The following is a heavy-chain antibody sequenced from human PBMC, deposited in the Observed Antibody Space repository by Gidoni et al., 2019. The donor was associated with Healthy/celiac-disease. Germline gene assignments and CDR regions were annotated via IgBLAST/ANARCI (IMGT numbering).Heavy chain of an antibody. V-gene: IGHV3-11*01. J-gene: IGHJ4*02. Sequence: QVQLVDSGGGLVKPGGSLRLSCAASGFTLSDYYMTWIRQAPGKGLEWVSDISSDGSTIYYADSVKGRFTVSRDNAKNSLYLQMNSLRADDTAVYYCARVWSGLHHIDYWGQGTLVTVSS. CDR3: ARVWSGLHHIDY. D-gene: IGHD3-3*01. CDR2: ISSDGSTI. CDR1: GFTLSDYY.